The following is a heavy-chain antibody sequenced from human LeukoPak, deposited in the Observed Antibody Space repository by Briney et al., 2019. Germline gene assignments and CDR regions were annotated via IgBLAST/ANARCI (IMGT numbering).Heavy chain of an antibody. CDR3: ARDAGIAAAFGLDV. Sequence: SVKVSCKASGGTFSSYAISWVRQAPGQGPEWMGRIIPILGIANYAQKFQDRVIMTTDTSTSTAYMQLRSLRSDDTAIYYCARDAGIAAAFGLDVWGQGTTVTVSS. D-gene: IGHD6-13*01. CDR1: GGTFSSYA. V-gene: IGHV1-69*04. CDR2: IIPILGIA. J-gene: IGHJ6*02.